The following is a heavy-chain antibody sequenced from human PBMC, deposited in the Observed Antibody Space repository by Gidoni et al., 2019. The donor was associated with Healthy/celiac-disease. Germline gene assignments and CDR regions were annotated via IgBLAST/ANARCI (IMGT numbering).Heavy chain of an antibody. CDR2: INAGNGNT. CDR1: GYTFTSYT. J-gene: IGHJ4*02. Sequence: QVQLVQSGAEVKKPGASVKVSCKASGYTFTSYTMHWVRQAPGQRLEWMGWINAGNGNTKYSQKFQGRVTITRDTSASTAYIELISLRSEDTAVYYCARDYYDSSGYDYWGQGTLVTVSS. V-gene: IGHV1-3*01. CDR3: ARDYYDSSGYDY. D-gene: IGHD3-22*01.